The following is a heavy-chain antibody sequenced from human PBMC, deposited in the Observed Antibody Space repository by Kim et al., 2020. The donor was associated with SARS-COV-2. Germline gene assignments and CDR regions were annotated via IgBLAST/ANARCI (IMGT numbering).Heavy chain of an antibody. CDR1: GFTFSSYD. CDR3: CRRDWCYG. D-gene: IGHD2-15*01. V-gene: IGHV3-13*01. Sequence: GGSLRLSCAASGFTFSSYDMHWVRQATGKGLEWVSAIGTAADTYYQGAVKSGLTITSKNSKNHLYLLMKSLRTGDATVDYCCRRDWCYG. CDR2: IGTAADT. J-gene: IGHJ6*01.